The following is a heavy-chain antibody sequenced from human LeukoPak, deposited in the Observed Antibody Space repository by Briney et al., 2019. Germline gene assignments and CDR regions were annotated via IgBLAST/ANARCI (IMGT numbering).Heavy chain of an antibody. CDR1: GGSISSYY. D-gene: IGHD3-10*01. CDR2: IYYSGST. Sequence: SETLSLTCTVSGGSISSYYWSWLRQPPGKGLEWIGYIYYSGSTNYNPSLTSRVTISVDTSKNQFSLKLSSVTAADTAVYYCARHQGLWFGEFSYGMDVWGQGTTVTVSS. CDR3: ARHQGLWFGEFSYGMDV. V-gene: IGHV4-59*08. J-gene: IGHJ6*02.